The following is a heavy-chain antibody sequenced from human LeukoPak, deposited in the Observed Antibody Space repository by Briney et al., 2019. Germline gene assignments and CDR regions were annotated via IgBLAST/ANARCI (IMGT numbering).Heavy chain of an antibody. V-gene: IGHV1-46*01. Sequence: ASVKVSCKASGYTFTSYYMHWVRQAPGQGLEWMGIINPSGGSTGYAQKFQGRVTMTRDMSTSTVYMELSSLRSEDTAVYYCARETVNGGNSEYFQHWGQGTLVTVSS. CDR3: ARETVNGGNSEYFQH. D-gene: IGHD4-23*01. CDR2: INPSGGST. J-gene: IGHJ1*01. CDR1: GYTFTSYY.